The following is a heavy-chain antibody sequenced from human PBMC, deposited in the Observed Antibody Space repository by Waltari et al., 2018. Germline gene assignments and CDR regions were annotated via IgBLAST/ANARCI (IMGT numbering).Heavy chain of an antibody. D-gene: IGHD3-22*01. J-gene: IGHJ2*01. Sequence: EVQLVESGGGLIQPGGSLRLSCAASGFTVSSNYMSWVRQAPWKGLEWVSVIKNGGGTVNADSVKARFTISRDKSMNTLCLQMIGLRAEDTAVYYCERIYGRSGYPTYWYFDLWGRGTLVTVSS. CDR1: GFTVSSNY. V-gene: IGHV3-53*01. CDR3: ERIYGRSGYPTYWYFDL. CDR2: IKNGGGT.